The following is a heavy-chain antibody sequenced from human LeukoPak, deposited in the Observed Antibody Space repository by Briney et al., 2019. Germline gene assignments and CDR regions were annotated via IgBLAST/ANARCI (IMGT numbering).Heavy chain of an antibody. J-gene: IGHJ4*02. CDR3: ARVGDYVWGSYRTFDY. CDR1: GYTITSYD. Sequence: ASVKVSCKASGYTITSYDINWVRQATGQGLEWMGWMNPNSGNTGYAQKFQGRVTMTRNTSISTAYMELSSLRSEDTAVYYCARVGDYVWGSYRTFDYWGQGTLVTVSS. CDR2: MNPNSGNT. V-gene: IGHV1-8*01. D-gene: IGHD3-16*02.